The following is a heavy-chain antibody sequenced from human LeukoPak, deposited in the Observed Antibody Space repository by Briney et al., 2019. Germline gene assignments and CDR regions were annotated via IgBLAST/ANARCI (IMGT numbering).Heavy chain of an antibody. CDR3: ATHPYYDFWSGYYPFDY. J-gene: IGHJ4*02. CDR1: GGTFSSYA. V-gene: IGHV1-69*13. D-gene: IGHD3-3*01. CDR2: IIPIFGTA. Sequence: SVKVSCKASGGTFSSYAISWVRQAPGQGLEWMGGIIPIFGTANYAQEFQGRVTITADESTSTAYMELSSLRSEDTAVYYCATHPYYDFWSGYYPFDYWGQGTLVTVSS.